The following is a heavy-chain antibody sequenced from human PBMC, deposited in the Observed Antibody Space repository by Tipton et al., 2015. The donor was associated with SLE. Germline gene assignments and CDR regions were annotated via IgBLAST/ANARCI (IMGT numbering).Heavy chain of an antibody. D-gene: IGHD5-12*01. CDR2: IYYSGST. CDR1: GGSISSSY. J-gene: IGHJ4*02. CDR3: ARGGVGGYEYFDH. V-gene: IGHV4-59*08. Sequence: TLSLTCTVSGGSISSSYWSWIRQPPGKGLEWIGYIYYSGSTNYNPSLKSRVTISVDTSKNQFSLKLSSVTAADTAVYYCARGGVGGYEYFDHWGQGTLVTVSS.